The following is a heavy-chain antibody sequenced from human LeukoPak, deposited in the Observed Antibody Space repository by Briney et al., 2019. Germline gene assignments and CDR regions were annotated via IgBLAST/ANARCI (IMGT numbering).Heavy chain of an antibody. V-gene: IGHV4-59*01. D-gene: IGHD6-19*01. J-gene: IGHJ4*02. Sequence: SGALSLPCTGSGGSINSYYWSWIRQPPGKGLKWIGYIYYSGSTNYNPSLKSRVTISVDTSKNQFSLKLSSVTAADTAVYYCARLDVAGTPDWGQGTLVTVSS. CDR1: GGSINSYY. CDR2: IYYSGST. CDR3: ARLDVAGTPD.